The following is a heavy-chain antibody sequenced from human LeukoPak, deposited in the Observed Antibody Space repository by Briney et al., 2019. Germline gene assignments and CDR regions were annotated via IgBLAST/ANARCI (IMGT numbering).Heavy chain of an antibody. Sequence: SETLSLTCTVSGGSISSYFWSWIRQPPGKGLEWIAYIYFSGSTNYNPSLKSRVTISVDTSKNQFYLKLSSVTAADTAVYYCARGQGSSWTGWFDPWGQGTLVTVSS. CDR3: ARGQGSSWTGWFDP. CDR2: IYFSGST. V-gene: IGHV4-59*01. D-gene: IGHD6-13*01. CDR1: GGSISSYF. J-gene: IGHJ5*02.